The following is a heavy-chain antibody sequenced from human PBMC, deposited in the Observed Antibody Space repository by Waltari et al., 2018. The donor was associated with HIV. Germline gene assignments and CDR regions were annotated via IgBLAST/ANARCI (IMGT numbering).Heavy chain of an antibody. Sequence: QVQLVEYGGDVVQPGGSLRLSCAVSGFTFSSYGMHWVRQAPGKRLEWMSFIPYYGSNKYYADSVKGRLTISRDSSKNTLYLQMNGLRSEDTAVYYCAKDGYTPTYFDYWGQGTLVTVSS. CDR3: AKDGYTPTYFDY. CDR1: GFTFSSYG. V-gene: IGHV3-30*02. D-gene: IGHD1-1*01. CDR2: IPYYGSNK. J-gene: IGHJ4*02.